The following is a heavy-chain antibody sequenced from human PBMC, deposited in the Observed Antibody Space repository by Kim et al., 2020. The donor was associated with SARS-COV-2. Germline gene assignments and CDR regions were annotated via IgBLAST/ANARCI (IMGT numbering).Heavy chain of an antibody. V-gene: IGHV5-51*01. CDR3: ASSFLFGSASYYYYGMDV. J-gene: IGHJ6*02. CDR2: IYPGDSDT. D-gene: IGHD2-2*01. CDR1: GYSFTSYW. Sequence: GESLKISCKGSGYSFTSYWIGWVRQMPGKGLEWMGIIYPGDSDTRYSPSFQGQVTISADKSISTAYLQWSSLKASDTAMYYCASSFLFGSASYYYYGMDVWGQGTTVTVS.